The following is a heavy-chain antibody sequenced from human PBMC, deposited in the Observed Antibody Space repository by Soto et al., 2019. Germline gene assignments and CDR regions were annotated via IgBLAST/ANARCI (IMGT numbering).Heavy chain of an antibody. CDR3: ARVAAGSGRKYYMDV. CDR1: GFTFSSYG. J-gene: IGHJ6*03. D-gene: IGHD3-10*01. Sequence: GGSLRLSCAASGFTFSSYGMHWVRQAPGKGLEWVAVIWYDGSNKYYADSVKGRFTISRDNSKNTLYLQMNSLRAEDTAVYYCARVAAGSGRKYYMDVWGKGTTVTVSS. CDR2: IWYDGSNK. V-gene: IGHV3-33*01.